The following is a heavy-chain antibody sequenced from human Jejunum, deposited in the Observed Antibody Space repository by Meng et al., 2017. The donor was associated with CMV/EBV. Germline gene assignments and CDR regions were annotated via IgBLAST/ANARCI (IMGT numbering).Heavy chain of an antibody. J-gene: IGHJ6*02. CDR1: SIGGSIDY. CDR2: FYAGVST. CDR3: ARDCGDYTKDDYGIDV. V-gene: IGHV4-39*07. D-gene: IGHD4-17*01. Sequence: SIGGSIDYWGWRWDPSGKGLGWSGGFYAGVSTYYNPSFKRRVTISVDTSKSHFSLQLSSVTAADTAAYSCARDCGDYTKDDYGIDVWGQGATVTVSS.